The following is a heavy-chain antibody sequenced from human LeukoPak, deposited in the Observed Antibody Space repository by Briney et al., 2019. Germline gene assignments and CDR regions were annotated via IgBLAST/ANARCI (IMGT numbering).Heavy chain of an antibody. CDR2: INPSGGST. D-gene: IGHD1-14*01. J-gene: IGHJ4*02. Sequence: ASVKVSCKASGYTFTSYGISWVRQAPGQGLEWMGIINPSGGSTSYAQKFQGRVTMTRDTSTSTVYMELSSLRSEDTAVYYCAIISPEDYWGQGTLVTVSS. CDR1: GYTFTSYG. CDR3: AIISPEDY. V-gene: IGHV1-46*01.